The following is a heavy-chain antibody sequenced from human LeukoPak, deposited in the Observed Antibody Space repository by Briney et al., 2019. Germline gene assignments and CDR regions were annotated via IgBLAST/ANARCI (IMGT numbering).Heavy chain of an antibody. J-gene: IGHJ4*02. CDR1: GFTFSSYA. Sequence: PGGSLRLSCAACGFTFSSYAMSLVRQAPGKGLEWVSAISGSGGSTYYADSVKGRFTISRDNSKNTLYLQMNSLRAEDTAVYYCAKVSCTNGVCPYYFDYWGQGTLVTVSS. CDR2: ISGSGGST. CDR3: AKVSCTNGVCPYYFDY. V-gene: IGHV3-23*01. D-gene: IGHD2-8*01.